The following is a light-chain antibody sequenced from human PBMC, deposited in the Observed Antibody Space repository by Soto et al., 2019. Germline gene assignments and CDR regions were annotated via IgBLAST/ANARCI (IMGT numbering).Light chain of an antibody. V-gene: IGLV4-69*01. CDR1: SGHRSFA. CDR3: QTWTTGIVV. CDR2: VDFDGSH. J-gene: IGLJ3*02. Sequence: QPVLTQSPSASASLGASVTLTCTLSSGHRSFAIAWHQKHPEKGPRYLMKVDFDGSHTKGDGVPDRFSGSSSGAERYLIISCLQSDDEADYYCQTWTTGIVVFGDGTKLTVL.